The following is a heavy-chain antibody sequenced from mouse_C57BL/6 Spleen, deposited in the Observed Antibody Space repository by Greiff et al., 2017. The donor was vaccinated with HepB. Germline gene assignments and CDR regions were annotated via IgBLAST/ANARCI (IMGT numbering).Heavy chain of an antibody. D-gene: IGHD2-2*01. CDR1: GYTFTTYP. CDR3: ARRGYYGYIFDY. V-gene: IGHV1-47*01. CDR2: FHPYNDDT. Sequence: VQLQQSGAELVKPGASVKMSCKASGYTFTTYPIEWMKQNHGKSLEWIGNFHPYNDDTKYNEKFKGKATFTVEKSSSTVYLKLSRLTSDDSAVYYWARRGYYGYIFDYWGQGTTLTVSS. J-gene: IGHJ2*01.